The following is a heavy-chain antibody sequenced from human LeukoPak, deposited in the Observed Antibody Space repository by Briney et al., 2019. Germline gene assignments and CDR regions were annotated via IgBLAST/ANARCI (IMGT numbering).Heavy chain of an antibody. V-gene: IGHV3-21*01. CDR1: GFTFSSYS. CDR2: ISSSSSYI. Sequence: PGGSLRLSCAASGFTFSSYSMNWVRQAPGKGLEWVSSISSSSSYIYYADSVKGRFTISRDNAKNSLYLQMNSLRAEDTAVYYCARRKLTYYYGMDVWGQGTTVTVSS. J-gene: IGHJ6*02. CDR3: ARRKLTYYYGMDV. D-gene: IGHD1-7*01.